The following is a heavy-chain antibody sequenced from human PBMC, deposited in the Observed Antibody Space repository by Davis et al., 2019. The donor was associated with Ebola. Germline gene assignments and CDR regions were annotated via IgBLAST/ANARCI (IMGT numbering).Heavy chain of an antibody. V-gene: IGHV4-39*01. CDR3: ARLERRYYYGSGSYYNDYYYYGMDV. CDR2: IYYSGST. J-gene: IGHJ6*02. CDR1: GGSISSSSYY. Sequence: SETLSLTCTVSGGSISSSSYYWGWIRQPPGKGLEWIGSIYYSGSTYYNPSLKSRVTISVDTSKNQFSLKLSSVTAADTAVYYCARLERRYYYGSGSYYNDYYYYGMDVWGQGTTVTVSS. D-gene: IGHD3-10*01.